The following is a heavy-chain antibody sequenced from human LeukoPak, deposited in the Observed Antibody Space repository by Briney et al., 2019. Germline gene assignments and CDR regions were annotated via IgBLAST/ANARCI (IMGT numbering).Heavy chain of an antibody. J-gene: IGHJ3*02. V-gene: IGHV3-74*01. CDR3: TSVRLPGDAFDI. CDR1: RFTFTSYS. Sequence: GGSLRLSCAASRFTFTSYSMNWVRQAPGKGLMWVARLNNDGTITSYADSVKGRFTISRDNAKNTVYLQMNSLRVEDTAMYFCTSVRLPGDAFDIWGQGTRVTVSS. CDR2: LNNDGTIT.